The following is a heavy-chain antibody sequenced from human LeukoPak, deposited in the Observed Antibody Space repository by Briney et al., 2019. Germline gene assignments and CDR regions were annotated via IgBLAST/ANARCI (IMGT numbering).Heavy chain of an antibody. D-gene: IGHD3-9*01. CDR3: ARHLAYYDILTGYYPRGPSFDY. CDR2: IYPGGSDT. J-gene: IGHJ4*02. Sequence: GESLKISCKGSGYIFTSYWIGWVRQMPGKGLGWLGIIYPGGSDTRYSPSFQGQVTISADKSISTAYLQWSSLKASDTAMYYCARHLAYYDILTGYYPRGPSFDYWGQGTLVTVSS. CDR1: GYIFTSYW. V-gene: IGHV5-51*01.